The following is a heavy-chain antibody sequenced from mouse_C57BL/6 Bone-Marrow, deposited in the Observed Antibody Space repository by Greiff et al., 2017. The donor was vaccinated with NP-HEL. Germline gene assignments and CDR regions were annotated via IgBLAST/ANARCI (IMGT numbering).Heavy chain of an antibody. CDR2: IWRGGST. D-gene: IGHD1-1*01. Sequence: VQLQESGPGLVQPSQSLSITCTVSGFSLTSYGVHWVRQSPGKGLEWLGVIWRGGSTDYNAAFMSRLSITKDNSKSQVFFKMNSLQADDTAIYYCAKALYYYGSPPAGYFDVWGTGTTVTVSS. V-gene: IGHV2-5*01. CDR1: GFSLTSYG. CDR3: AKALYYYGSPPAGYFDV. J-gene: IGHJ1*03.